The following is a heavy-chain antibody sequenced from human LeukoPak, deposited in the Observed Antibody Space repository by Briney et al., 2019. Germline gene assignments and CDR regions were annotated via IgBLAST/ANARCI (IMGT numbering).Heavy chain of an antibody. V-gene: IGHV1-18*01. Sequence: ASVKVSCKASGYTFTSYGISWVRQAPGQGLEWMGWTSAYNGNTNYAQKLQGRVTMTTDTSTSTAYMELRSLRSDDTAVYYCARVLTTGTTSYFDYWGQGTLVTVSS. J-gene: IGHJ4*02. CDR3: ARVLTTGTTSYFDY. D-gene: IGHD1-1*01. CDR1: GYTFTSYG. CDR2: TSAYNGNT.